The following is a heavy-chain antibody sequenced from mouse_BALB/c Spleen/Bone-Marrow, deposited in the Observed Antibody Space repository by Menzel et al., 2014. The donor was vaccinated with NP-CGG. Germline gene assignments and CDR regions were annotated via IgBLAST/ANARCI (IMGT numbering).Heavy chain of an antibody. Sequence: EVKLQESGGGLVQPGGSLKLSCAASGFAFSSYWMSWVRQAPGKGLDWIGEINPDSSTINYTPSLKDKFIISRDNAKKTLYLQRSKVRSEDTALYYCARLGYYGALAYWGQGTLVTVSA. CDR3: ARLGYYGALAY. V-gene: IGHV4-1*02. CDR2: INPDSSTI. CDR1: GFAFSSYW. J-gene: IGHJ3*01. D-gene: IGHD1-1*01.